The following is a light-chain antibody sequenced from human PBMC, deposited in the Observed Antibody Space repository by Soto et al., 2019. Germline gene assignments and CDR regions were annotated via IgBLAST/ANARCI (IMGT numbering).Light chain of an antibody. CDR1: QSISTY. CDR3: QQNYITPWT. J-gene: IGKJ1*01. CDR2: DGS. Sequence: DIQMTQSPSSLSASVGDRVTITCRASQSISTYLNWYQQKPGKAPKVLIYDGSSLQSGVPTRFSGSGSGTDFTLTISSLQPEDFATYHCQQNYITPWTFGQGTKVEIK. V-gene: IGKV1-39*01.